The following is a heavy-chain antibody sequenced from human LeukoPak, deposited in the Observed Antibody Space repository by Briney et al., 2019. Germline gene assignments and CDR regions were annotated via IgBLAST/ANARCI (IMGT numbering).Heavy chain of an antibody. CDR3: ARAYSGSYYYYGMDV. J-gene: IGHJ6*02. Sequence: SVKVSCKASGYTFTSYDINWVRQATGQGLEWMGWMNPNSGNTGYAQKFQGRVTMTRNTSISTAYMELSSLRSEDTAVYYCARAYSGSYYYYGMDVWGQGTTVTVSS. CDR1: GYTFTSYD. V-gene: IGHV1-8*01. CDR2: MNPNSGNT. D-gene: IGHD1-26*01.